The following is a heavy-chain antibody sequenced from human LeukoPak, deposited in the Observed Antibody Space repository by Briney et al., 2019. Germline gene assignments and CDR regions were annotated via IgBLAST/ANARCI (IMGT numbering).Heavy chain of an antibody. V-gene: IGHV3-23*01. Sequence: GGFLRLSCAASGFTFSSYAMGWVRQAPGKGLEWVSGISGSGGSTYYADSVKGRFTISRDNSKNTLYLQMNSLRAEDTAVYYCAKYLVVVVAATSAPPLDAFDIWGQGTMVTVSS. J-gene: IGHJ3*02. D-gene: IGHD2-15*01. CDR3: AKYLVVVVAATSAPPLDAFDI. CDR1: GFTFSSYA. CDR2: ISGSGGST.